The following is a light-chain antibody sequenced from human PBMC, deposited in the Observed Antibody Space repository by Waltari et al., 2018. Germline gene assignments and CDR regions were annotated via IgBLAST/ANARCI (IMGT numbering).Light chain of an antibody. V-gene: IGKV1-5*03. CDR3: QQYASYPYT. CDR1: QSIADW. J-gene: IGKJ2*01. Sequence: DIQLTQSPSTLSASLGDRVTITFRASQSIADWLAWYQQKPGKAPKLLIYKASSVDMGVPSRFSGSGSGTEFTLTISSLQPDDFATYHCQQYASYPYTFGQGTKLEIK. CDR2: KAS.